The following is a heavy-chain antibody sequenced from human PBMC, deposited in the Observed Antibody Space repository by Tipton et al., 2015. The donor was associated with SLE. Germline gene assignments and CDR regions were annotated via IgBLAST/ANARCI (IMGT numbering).Heavy chain of an antibody. CDR3: ARSFIRDLWFDP. D-gene: IGHD3-16*02. V-gene: IGHV4-39*01. J-gene: IGHJ5*02. CDR1: GGSISSSSYY. Sequence: TLSLTCTVSGGSISSSSYYWGWIRQPPGKGLEWIGNMYYSGSTFYNPSLESRVTISVDTSKNQFSLKLSSVTAADTAIYYCARSFIRDLWFDPWGQGTLVTVSS. CDR2: MYYSGST.